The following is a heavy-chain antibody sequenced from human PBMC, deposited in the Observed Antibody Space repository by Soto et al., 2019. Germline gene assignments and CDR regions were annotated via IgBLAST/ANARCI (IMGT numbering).Heavy chain of an antibody. CDR3: VRAPYFSDSSAYTRCLDY. J-gene: IGHJ4*02. V-gene: IGHV3-72*01. Sequence: WGSLGVACARSGFTLSDHYIYWVRQAPGKGMDLVGRSRDKPQGYSTAYAASVKGRFTTSREESKNSAYLQMNRLKTEDTAVYYCVRAPYFSDSSAYTRCLDYWGQGTEVTVSS. CDR2: SRDKPQGYST. CDR1: GFTLSDHY. D-gene: IGHD3-22*01.